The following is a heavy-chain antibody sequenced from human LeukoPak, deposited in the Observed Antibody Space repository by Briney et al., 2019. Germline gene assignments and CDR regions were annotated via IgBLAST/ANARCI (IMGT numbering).Heavy chain of an antibody. CDR3: VKGNSGSYPAHRRFDY. CDR2: INPNSGGT. J-gene: IGHJ4*02. D-gene: IGHD1-26*01. CDR1: GYTFTGYY. Sequence: ASVKVSCKASGYTFTGYYMHWVRQAPGQGLEWMGWINPNSGGTNYAQKFQGRVTMTRDTSISTAYMELSRLRSDDTAVYYCVKGNSGSYPAHRRFDYWGLGTLVTVSS. V-gene: IGHV1-2*02.